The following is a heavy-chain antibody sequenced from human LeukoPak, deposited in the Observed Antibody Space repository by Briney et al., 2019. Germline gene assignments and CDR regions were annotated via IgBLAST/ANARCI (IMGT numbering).Heavy chain of an antibody. CDR2: ISGIGGST. CDR3: AKEVGFDSSGYRIDY. V-gene: IGHV3-23*01. J-gene: IGHJ4*02. CDR1: GFTFSSYA. Sequence: PGGSLRLSCAASGFTFSSYAVSWVLQAPGKGLEWVSAISGIGGSTHYADSVKGRFTISRDNSKNTLYLQMNSLRAEDTAVYYCAKEVGFDSSGYRIDYWGQGTLVTVSS. D-gene: IGHD3-22*01.